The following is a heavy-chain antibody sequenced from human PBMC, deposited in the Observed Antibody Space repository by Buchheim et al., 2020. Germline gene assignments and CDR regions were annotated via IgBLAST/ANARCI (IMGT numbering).Heavy chain of an antibody. Sequence: QVQLVESGGGVVQPGRSLRLSCAASGFTFSSYGMHWVRQAPGKGLEWVAVISYDGSNKYYADSVKGRFTISRDTSKNTLYLKMNSLRAEDTAVYYCMAPRASLLWFGELFMDVWGQGTT. D-gene: IGHD3-10*01. CDR2: ISYDGSNK. V-gene: IGHV3-30*03. CDR3: MAPRASLLWFGELFMDV. J-gene: IGHJ6*02. CDR1: GFTFSSYG.